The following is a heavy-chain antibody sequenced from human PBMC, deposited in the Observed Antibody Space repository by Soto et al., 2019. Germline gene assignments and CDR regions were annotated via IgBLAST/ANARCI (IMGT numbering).Heavy chain of an antibody. CDR1: GGSISSGGYY. Sequence: PSETLSLTCTVSGGSISSGGYYWSWIRQHPGKGLEWIGYIYYSGSTYYNPSLKSRVTISVDTSKNQFSLKLSSVTAADTAVYYCARCPVYQEIYGSGFEYDYWGQGTLVTVSS. D-gene: IGHD3-10*01. V-gene: IGHV4-31*03. CDR3: ARCPVYQEIYGSGFEYDY. J-gene: IGHJ4*02. CDR2: IYYSGST.